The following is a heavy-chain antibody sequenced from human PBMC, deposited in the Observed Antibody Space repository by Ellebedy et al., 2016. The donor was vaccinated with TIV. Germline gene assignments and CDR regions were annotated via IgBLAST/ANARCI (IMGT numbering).Heavy chain of an antibody. CDR1: GYTLTELS. Sequence: ASVKVSXKVSGYTLTELSMHWVRQAPGKGLEWMGGLDPEDGETIYAQKFQGRVTMTEDTSTDTAYMELSSLRSEDTAVYYCAARPLYYYDSSGYYLFDYWGQGTLVTVSS. CDR2: LDPEDGET. J-gene: IGHJ4*02. V-gene: IGHV1-24*01. CDR3: AARPLYYYDSSGYYLFDY. D-gene: IGHD3-22*01.